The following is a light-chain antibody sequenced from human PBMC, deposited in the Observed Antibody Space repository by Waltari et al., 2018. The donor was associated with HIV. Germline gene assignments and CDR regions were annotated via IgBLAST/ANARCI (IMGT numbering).Light chain of an antibody. CDR1: ALPDKY. V-gene: IGLV3-10*01. CDR3: YSTDSSGNF. Sequence: SYELTQPPSVSVSPGHTARITCSGDALPDKYTYWYQQKSGQAPVLVIYEDNKRPPGIPERFSGSASGTMAILVLSGDQVEDEADYYCYSTDSSGNFFGGGTKLTVL. CDR2: EDN. J-gene: IGLJ2*01.